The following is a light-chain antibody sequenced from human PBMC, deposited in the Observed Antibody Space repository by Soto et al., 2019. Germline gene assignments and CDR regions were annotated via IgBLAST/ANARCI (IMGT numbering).Light chain of an antibody. CDR2: EVT. CDR1: SSDVGGYNY. Sequence: QPVLTQPASVSGSPGQSITISCTGTSSDVGGYNYVSWYQQHPGKAPKLMIYEVTKRPSGVSDRFSGSKSGNTASLTISGLQAEDEADYYCSSYTTTSTPYVFGTGTKLTVL. J-gene: IGLJ1*01. V-gene: IGLV2-14*01. CDR3: SSYTTTSTPYV.